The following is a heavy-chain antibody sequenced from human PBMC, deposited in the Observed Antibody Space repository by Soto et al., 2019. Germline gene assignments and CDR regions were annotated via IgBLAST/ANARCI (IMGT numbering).Heavy chain of an antibody. J-gene: IGHJ6*02. D-gene: IGHD3-10*01. CDR3: ARGPLLWGDV. Sequence: GASVEVSCKASGYTFTNYTMHWVRQAPGQRLEWMGWINDGNGNTKYSQKFQGRVTITRDTSASTAYMELSSLRSEDTAVYYCARGPLLWGDVWGQGTTVTVSS. CDR1: GYTFTNYT. CDR2: INDGNGNT. V-gene: IGHV1-3*01.